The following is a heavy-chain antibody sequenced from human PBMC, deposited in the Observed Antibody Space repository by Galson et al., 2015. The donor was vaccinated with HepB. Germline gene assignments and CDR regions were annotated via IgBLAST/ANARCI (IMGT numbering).Heavy chain of an antibody. V-gene: IGHV1-3*01. Sequence: SVTVSCKASGYTFTSYAMHWVRQAPGQRLEWMGWINAGNGNTRYSQKFQGRVTITRDTSASTAYMELSSLRSEDTAVYYCAREGYSGGWSLYGMDVWGQGTTVTVSS. CDR3: AREGYSGGWSLYGMDV. D-gene: IGHD6-19*01. CDR2: INAGNGNT. J-gene: IGHJ6*02. CDR1: GYTFTSYA.